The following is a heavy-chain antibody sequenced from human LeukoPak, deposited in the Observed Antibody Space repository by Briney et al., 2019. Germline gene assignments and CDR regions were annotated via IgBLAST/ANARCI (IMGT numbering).Heavy chain of an antibody. CDR1: GYTFTDYH. CDR2: ISAYNGNT. V-gene: IGHV1-18*04. CDR3: ARDRYYDSSGYSRNHFDY. D-gene: IGHD3-22*01. J-gene: IGHJ4*02. Sequence: ASVKVSCKASGYTFTDYHMHWVRQAPGQGLEWMGWISAYNGNTNYAQKLQGRVTITADKSTSTAYMELSSLRSEDTAVYYCARDRYYDSSGYSRNHFDYWGQGTLVTVSS.